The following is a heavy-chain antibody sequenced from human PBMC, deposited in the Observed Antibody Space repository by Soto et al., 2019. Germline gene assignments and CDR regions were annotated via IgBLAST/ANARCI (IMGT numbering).Heavy chain of an antibody. V-gene: IGHV4-30-4*02. D-gene: IGHD2-15*01. CDR3: VIQRSGVVY. J-gene: IGHJ4*02. CDR1: GGSISRGDYY. Sequence: SETLSLTCTFSGGSISRGDYYWSWLRQPPGKGLEWIGYIYYSGSTYYNPSLKSRVTMTRDTSVSTAYMDLNRLKSDDTAVYYCVIQRSGVVYWGQGTLVSVSS. CDR2: IYYSGST.